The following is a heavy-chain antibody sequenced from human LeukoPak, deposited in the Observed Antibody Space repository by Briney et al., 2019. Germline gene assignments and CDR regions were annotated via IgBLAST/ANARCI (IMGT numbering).Heavy chain of an antibody. CDR1: GYTFTSYG. CDR3: ARDYKPYSGSYFFDY. D-gene: IGHD1-26*01. J-gene: IGHJ4*02. Sequence: ASVRVSCKASGYTFTSYGISWVRQAPGQGLEWMGWISAYNGNTNYAQKLQGRVTMTTDTSTSTAYMELRSLRSDDTAVYYCARDYKPYSGSYFFDYWGQGTLVTVSS. CDR2: ISAYNGNT. V-gene: IGHV1-18*01.